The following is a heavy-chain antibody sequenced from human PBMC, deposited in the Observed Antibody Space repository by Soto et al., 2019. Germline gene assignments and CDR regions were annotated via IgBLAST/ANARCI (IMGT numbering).Heavy chain of an antibody. J-gene: IGHJ4*02. V-gene: IGHV3-30*18. D-gene: IGHD3-3*01. CDR1: GFTFAHYA. CDR2: MSHDENRK. Sequence: QAQLVESGGGVVQPGTSLRLSCAASGFTFAHYAMHWVRHSPGKGLEWVAFMSHDENRKLYSDSVKGRFTISRDNSKSTPYLQMSRLRAEDTAVYYCAKDYDFWSASVNPYFDSWGLGTLVTVSS. CDR3: AKDYDFWSASVNPYFDS.